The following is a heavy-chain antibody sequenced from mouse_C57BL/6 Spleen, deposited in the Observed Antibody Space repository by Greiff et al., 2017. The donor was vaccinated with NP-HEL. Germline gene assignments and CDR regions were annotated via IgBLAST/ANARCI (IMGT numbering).Heavy chain of an antibody. V-gene: IGHV1-15*01. Sequence: QVHVKQSGAELVRPGASVTLSCKASGYTFTDYEMHWVKQTPVHGLEWIGAIDPETGGTAYNQKFKGKAILTADKSSSTAYMELRSLTSEDSAVYYCTRRPYYGSSSPYYFDYWGQGTTLTVSS. CDR1: GYTFTDYE. J-gene: IGHJ2*01. D-gene: IGHD1-1*01. CDR3: TRRPYYGSSSPYYFDY. CDR2: IDPETGGT.